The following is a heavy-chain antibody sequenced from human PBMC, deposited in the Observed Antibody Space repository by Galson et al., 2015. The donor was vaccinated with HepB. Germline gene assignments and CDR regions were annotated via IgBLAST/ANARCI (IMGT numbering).Heavy chain of an antibody. CDR2: ISYDGSNK. V-gene: IGHV3-30*03. CDR1: GFTFSSYG. Sequence: SLRLSCAASGFTFSSYGMHWVRQAPGKGLEWVAVISYDGSNKYYADSVKGRFTISRDNSKNTLYLQMNSLRAEDTAVYYCAWGSGAGYWGQGTLVTVSS. CDR3: AWGSGAGY. D-gene: IGHD2-15*01. J-gene: IGHJ4*02.